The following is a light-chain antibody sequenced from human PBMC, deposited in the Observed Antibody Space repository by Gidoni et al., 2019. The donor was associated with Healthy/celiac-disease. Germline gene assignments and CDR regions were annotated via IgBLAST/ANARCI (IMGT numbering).Light chain of an antibody. CDR2: AGS. Sequence: DIQMTQSPSSLSASVGDRVTITCRASQSISSYLNWYQQKPGKAPKLLIYAGSSLQSGVPSRFSDSESGTDLSHTISSLQPEGLASYKCQQSECTLMFTFGPGTKVEIK. CDR1: QSISSY. V-gene: IGKV1-39*01. J-gene: IGKJ3*01. CDR3: QQSECTLMFT.